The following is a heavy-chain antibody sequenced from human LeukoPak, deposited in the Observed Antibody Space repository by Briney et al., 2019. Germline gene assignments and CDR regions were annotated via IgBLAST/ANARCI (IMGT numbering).Heavy chain of an antibody. CDR2: IYNSGSP. J-gene: IGHJ5*02. Sequence: PSETLSLTCTVSGGSISSYYWSWIRQPPGKGLEWIGYIYNSGSPNYNPSLKSRVTISVDTSKNQFSLKLSSVTAADTAVYYCARDIYSSSSGNWFDPWGQGTLVTVSS. V-gene: IGHV4-59*01. D-gene: IGHD6-6*01. CDR1: GGSISSYY. CDR3: ARDIYSSSSGNWFDP.